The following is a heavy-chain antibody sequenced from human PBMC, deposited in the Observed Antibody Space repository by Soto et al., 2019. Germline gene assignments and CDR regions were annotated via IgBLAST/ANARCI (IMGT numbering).Heavy chain of an antibody. CDR2: ISGSGGST. V-gene: IGHV3-23*01. CDR3: AKTPGYCSGGSCYSGVDTDGMDV. Sequence: GGSLRLSCAASGFTFSSYAMSWVRQAPGKGLGWVSAISGSGGSTYYADSVKGRFTISRDNSKNTLYLQMNSLRAEDTAVYYCAKTPGYCSGGSCYSGVDTDGMDVWGQGTTVTVSS. D-gene: IGHD2-15*01. J-gene: IGHJ6*02. CDR1: GFTFSSYA.